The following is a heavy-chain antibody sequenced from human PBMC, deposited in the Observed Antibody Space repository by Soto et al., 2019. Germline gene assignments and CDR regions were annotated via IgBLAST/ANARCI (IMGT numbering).Heavy chain of an antibody. Sequence: GGSLRLSCAASGFSFSKLWMSWVRQAPGKGLEWVSYISTTGSSIYYADSVKGRFTISRDNAKNSLYLQMSSLRAEDTAVYYCTRGETALDHWGQGTRVTVSS. CDR3: TRGETALDH. CDR2: ISTTGSSI. D-gene: IGHD5-18*01. V-gene: IGHV3-11*01. J-gene: IGHJ4*02. CDR1: GFSFSKLW.